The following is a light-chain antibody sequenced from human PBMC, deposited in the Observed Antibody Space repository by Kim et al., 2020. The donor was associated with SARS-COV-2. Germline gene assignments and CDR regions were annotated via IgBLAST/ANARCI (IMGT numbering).Light chain of an antibody. CDR1: QTISTY. J-gene: IGKJ2*01. Sequence: DIQMTQSQSSLSASVGDRVIITCRASQTISTYLNWYQQKPGKAPILLIYTASTLQSGVPSRFSGSGSGTSFTLTISSLQPEDFATYYCQQSYSHPRTFGQGTKLEI. CDR2: TAS. CDR3: QQSYSHPRT. V-gene: IGKV1-39*01.